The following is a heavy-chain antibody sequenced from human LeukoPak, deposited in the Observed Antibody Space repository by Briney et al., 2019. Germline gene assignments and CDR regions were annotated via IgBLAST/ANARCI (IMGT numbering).Heavy chain of an antibody. Sequence: PSVKVSCKASGGTFSSYAISWVRQAPGQGLEWMGGIIPIFGTANYAQKFQGRVTITADESTSTAYMELSSLRSEDTAVYYCAREASVAADPLDYWGQGTLVTVSS. CDR2: IIPIFGTA. J-gene: IGHJ4*02. V-gene: IGHV1-69*01. CDR1: GGTFSSYA. D-gene: IGHD6-19*01. CDR3: AREASVAADPLDY.